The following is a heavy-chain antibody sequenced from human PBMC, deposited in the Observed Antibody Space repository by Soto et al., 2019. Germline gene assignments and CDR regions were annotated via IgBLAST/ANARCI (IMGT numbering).Heavy chain of an antibody. V-gene: IGHV3-30*18. CDR2: ISYDGSNK. CDR3: AKSKDGDRVASAFGY. CDR1: GFTFSSYG. D-gene: IGHD5-12*01. Sequence: ESGGGVVQPGRSLRLSCAASGFTFSSYGMHWVRQAPGKGLEWVAVISYDGSNKYYADSVKGRFTISRDNSKNTLYLQMNSLRADDTAVYYCAKSKDGDRVASAFGYWGQGTLVTVSS. J-gene: IGHJ4*02.